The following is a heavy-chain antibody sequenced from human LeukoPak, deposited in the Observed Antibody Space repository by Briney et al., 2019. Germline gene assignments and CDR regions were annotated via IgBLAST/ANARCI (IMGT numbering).Heavy chain of an antibody. CDR3: ARDPNDIVVVVAATFLNGAFDI. CDR1: GFTFSSYA. Sequence: GGSLRLSCAASGFTFSSYAMHWVRQAPGKGLEWVAVISYDGSNKYYADSVKGRFTISRDNSKNTLYLQMNSLRAEDTAVYYCARDPNDIVVVVAATFLNGAFDIWGQGTMVTVSS. V-gene: IGHV3-30*04. D-gene: IGHD2-15*01. CDR2: ISYDGSNK. J-gene: IGHJ3*02.